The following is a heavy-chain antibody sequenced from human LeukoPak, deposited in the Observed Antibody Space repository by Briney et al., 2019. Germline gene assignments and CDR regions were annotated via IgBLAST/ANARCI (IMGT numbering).Heavy chain of an antibody. J-gene: IGHJ6*03. CDR2: MYTSGST. V-gene: IGHV4-61*02. CDR1: SGSISSGSYY. CDR3: ARGASSSSAIGYYYYYMDV. D-gene: IGHD6-6*01. Sequence: PSETLSLTCTVSSGSISSGSYYWIWIRQPAGKGLEWIGRMYTSGSTNYNPSLKSRVTISVDTSKNQFSLKLSSVTAADTAVYYCARGASSSSAIGYYYYYMDVWGKGTTVTVSS.